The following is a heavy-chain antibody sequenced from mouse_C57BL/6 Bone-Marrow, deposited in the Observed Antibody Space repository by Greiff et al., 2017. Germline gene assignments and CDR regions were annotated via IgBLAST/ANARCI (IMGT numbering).Heavy chain of an antibody. J-gene: IGHJ4*01. CDR3: AREDVDYYGSSYGGDY. V-gene: IGHV1-58*01. CDR2: IYIENGYT. Sequence: EVQLVEPGAELVRPGSSVKMSCKTSGYTFTSYGINWVKQRPGQGLEWIGDIYIENGYTKYNQKFKGKATLTADTSSSTAYMQLSSLTSKDSAIYFCAREDVDYYGSSYGGDYWGQGTSVTVSA. D-gene: IGHD1-1*01. CDR1: GYTFTSYG.